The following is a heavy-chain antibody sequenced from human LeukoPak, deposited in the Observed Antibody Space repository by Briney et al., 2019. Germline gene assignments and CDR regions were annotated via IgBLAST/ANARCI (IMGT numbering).Heavy chain of an antibody. CDR2: ISGSGDST. CDR1: GFTFSDYN. D-gene: IGHD3-9*01. V-gene: IGHV3-23*01. Sequence: PGGSLRLSCAASGFTFSDYNMRWIRQAPGKGLEWVSSISGSGDSTYYADSAKGRFTISRDNSKNTLYLQMSSVRADDTAIYYCAKNRGDILRYFAMYCFDYWGQGTLVTVSS. J-gene: IGHJ4*02. CDR3: AKNRGDILRYFAMYCFDY.